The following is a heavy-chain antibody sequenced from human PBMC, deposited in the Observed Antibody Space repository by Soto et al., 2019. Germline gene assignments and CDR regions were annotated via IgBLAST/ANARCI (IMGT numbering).Heavy chain of an antibody. CDR1: GFTFSNYY. J-gene: IGHJ4*02. CDR3: ARDSADSDNWQKTSPLTDY. V-gene: IGHV3-30-3*01. Sequence: QVHLVESGGGVVQPGRSLRLSCAASGFTFSNYYVHWVRQAPGKGLEWVAVISGDGSKQYYADSVKGRFTISRDNSKNTLYLQLNSLRLDDTAIYYCARDSADSDNWQKTSPLTDYWGQGTLVTVSS. CDR2: ISGDGSKQ. D-gene: IGHD1-1*01.